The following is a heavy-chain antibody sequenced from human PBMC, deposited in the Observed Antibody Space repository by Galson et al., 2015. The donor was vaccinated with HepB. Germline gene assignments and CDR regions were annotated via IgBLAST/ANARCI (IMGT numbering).Heavy chain of an antibody. CDR3: ARAWNENPYYYYGMDV. CDR2: ISSSSSYI. D-gene: IGHD1-1*01. CDR1: GFTFSSYS. Sequence: SLRLSCAASGFTFSSYSMNWVRQAPGKGLEWVSSISSSSSYIYYADSVKGRFTISRDNAKNSLYLQMNSLRAEDTAVYYCARAWNENPYYYYGMDVWGQGTTVTVSS. V-gene: IGHV3-21*01. J-gene: IGHJ6*02.